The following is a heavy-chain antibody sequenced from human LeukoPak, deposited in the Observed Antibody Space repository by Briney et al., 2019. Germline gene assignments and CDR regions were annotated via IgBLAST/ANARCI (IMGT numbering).Heavy chain of an antibody. J-gene: IGHJ6*03. V-gene: IGHV1-46*01. D-gene: IGHD4-23*01. CDR3: ASQAVVTSDYYYYMDV. CDR2: INPSGGST. CDR1: GYTFTSYY. Sequence: GASVKVSCKASGYTFTSYYMHWVRQAPGQGLEWMGIINPSGGSTSYAQKFQGRVTMTRDMSTSTVYMELSSLRSENTAVYNCASQAVVTSDYYYYMDVWGKGTTVTVSS.